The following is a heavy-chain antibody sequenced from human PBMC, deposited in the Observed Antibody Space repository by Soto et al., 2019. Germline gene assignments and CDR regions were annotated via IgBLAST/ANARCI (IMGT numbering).Heavy chain of an antibody. Sequence: EVQLVESGGGLVQPGGSLRLSCAASGFTFSSYEMNWVRQAPGKGLEWVSYISSSGSTIYYADSVKGRFTISRDNAKNSLYLQRNSLRAEATAVYDCARSGAVAGNDYWGQGTLVTVSS. CDR3: ARSGAVAGNDY. J-gene: IGHJ4*02. CDR1: GFTFSSYE. CDR2: ISSSGSTI. D-gene: IGHD6-19*01. V-gene: IGHV3-48*03.